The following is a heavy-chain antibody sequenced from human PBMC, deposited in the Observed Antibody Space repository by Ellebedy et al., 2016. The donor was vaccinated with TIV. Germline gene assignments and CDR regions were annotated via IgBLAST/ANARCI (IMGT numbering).Heavy chain of an antibody. Sequence: ASVKVSCKASGYTFTRYYLHWVRQAPGQGLEWVGIIDPSVGGTNYPQRFQGRVTMTRDKATSTAYMELRSLRSDDTALYYCARDASGYYGYDFVDYWGQGTLVTVSS. J-gene: IGHJ4*02. CDR3: ARDASGYYGYDFVDY. CDR2: IDPSVGGT. D-gene: IGHD5-12*01. V-gene: IGHV1-46*01. CDR1: GYTFTRYY.